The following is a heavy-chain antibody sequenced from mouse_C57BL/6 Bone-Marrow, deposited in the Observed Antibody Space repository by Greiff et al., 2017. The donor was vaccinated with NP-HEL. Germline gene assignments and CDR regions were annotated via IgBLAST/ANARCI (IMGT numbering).Heavy chain of an antibody. Sequence: LQESGAELVKPGASVKISCKASGYAFSSYWMNWVKQRPGKGLAWIGQIYPGDGDTNYNGKFKGKATLTADKSSSTAYMQLSSLTSEDSAVYFCARYGIYYGNYVGFAYWGQGTLVTVSA. CDR1: GYAFSSYW. CDR2: IYPGDGDT. D-gene: IGHD2-1*01. CDR3: ARYGIYYGNYVGFAY. J-gene: IGHJ3*01. V-gene: IGHV1-80*01.